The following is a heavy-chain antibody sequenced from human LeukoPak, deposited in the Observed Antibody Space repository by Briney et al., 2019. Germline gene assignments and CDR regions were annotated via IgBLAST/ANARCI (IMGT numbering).Heavy chain of an antibody. CDR2: ISYDGSNK. CDR1: GFTFSSYA. J-gene: IGHJ5*02. V-gene: IGHV3-30-3*02. D-gene: IGHD4-23*01. Sequence: GGSLRLSCAASGFTFSSYAMHWVRQAPGKGLEWVAVISYDGSNKYYADSVKGRFTISRDNSKNTLYLQMNSLRAEDTAVYYCARGRGGDNSNWFDPWGPGTLVTVSS. CDR3: ARGRGGDNSNWFDP.